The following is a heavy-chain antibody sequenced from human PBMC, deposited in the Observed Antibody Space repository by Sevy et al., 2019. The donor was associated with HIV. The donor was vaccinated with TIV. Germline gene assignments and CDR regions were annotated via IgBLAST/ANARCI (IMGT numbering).Heavy chain of an antibody. V-gene: IGHV1-18*01. J-gene: IGHJ4*02. D-gene: IGHD3-22*01. CDR1: GYTFSNYG. CDR3: VRDESFSLIVVDPDY. CDR2: ISGYNGNT. Sequence: ASVKVSCQASGYTFSNYGVTWVRQAPGQGLEWMGWISGYNGNTKYAQKFQDRVIMTTDTATSTAYMELRSLGSDDTAVYYCVRDESFSLIVVDPDYWGQGTLVTVSS.